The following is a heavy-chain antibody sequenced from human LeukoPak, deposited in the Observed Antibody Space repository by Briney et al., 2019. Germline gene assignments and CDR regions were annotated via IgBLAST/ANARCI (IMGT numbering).Heavy chain of an antibody. CDR2: IYTSGST. D-gene: IGHD5-18*01. V-gene: IGHV4-61*02. CDR1: DGSIGKGSYY. J-gene: IGHJ4*02. Sequence: PSETLSLTCTVSDGSIGKGSYYWSWIRQPAGKGLEWIGRIYTSGSTNYNPSLKSRVTITVDTSKNQFSLNLSSVTAADTAVYYCARDGGYTYGYSHFDYWGQGTLVTVSS. CDR3: ARDGGYTYGYSHFDY.